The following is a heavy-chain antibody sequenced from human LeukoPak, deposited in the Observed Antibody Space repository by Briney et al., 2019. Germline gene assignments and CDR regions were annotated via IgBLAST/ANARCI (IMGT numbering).Heavy chain of an antibody. CDR1: GFTFSSYA. Sequence: GRSLRLSCAASGFTFSSYAMNWVRQAPGKGLEWVSGISGSDTSTYYTDSVRGRFTISRDTSKNTLYLQMNSLRAEDTAVYYCAKEGYDFWSTYSRTHFDYWGQGTLVTVSS. V-gene: IGHV3-23*01. D-gene: IGHD3-3*01. CDR3: AKEGYDFWSTYSRTHFDY. CDR2: ISGSDTST. J-gene: IGHJ4*02.